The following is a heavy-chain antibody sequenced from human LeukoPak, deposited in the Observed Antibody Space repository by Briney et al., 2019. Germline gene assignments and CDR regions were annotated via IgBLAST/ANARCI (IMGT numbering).Heavy chain of an antibody. V-gene: IGHV3-7*01. D-gene: IGHD1-26*01. Sequence: PGGSLRLSCAGSGFTFSRYWMSWVRQAPGKGLEWVANIRQDGSEKYYVDAVKGRFTMSRDNAKNSLYLQMNSLRAEDTAVYYCARDQELTPGGASFDYWGQGTLVTVSS. CDR1: GFTFSRYW. J-gene: IGHJ4*02. CDR3: ARDQELTPGGASFDY. CDR2: IRQDGSEK.